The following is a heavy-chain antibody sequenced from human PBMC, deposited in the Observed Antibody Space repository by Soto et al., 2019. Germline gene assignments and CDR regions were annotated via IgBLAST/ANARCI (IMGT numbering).Heavy chain of an antibody. J-gene: IGHJ4*02. CDR1: GYTFTSYD. Sequence: QVQLVQSGAEVKKPGASVKVSCKASGYTFTSYDINWVRQATGQGLEWMGWMNPNSGNTGYAQKFQGRVTMTRNTSISTAYMELSSLRSAAKAVCYYARDRSSGWYVEYWGQGTLVTVTS. CDR3: ARDRSSGWYVEY. CDR2: MNPNSGNT. V-gene: IGHV1-8*01. D-gene: IGHD6-19*01.